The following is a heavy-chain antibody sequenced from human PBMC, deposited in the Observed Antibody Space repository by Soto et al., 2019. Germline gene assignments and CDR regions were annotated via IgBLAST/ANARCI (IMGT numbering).Heavy chain of an antibody. CDR2: INAGYGNT. CDR1: GYSFTSYA. Sequence: GASVKVSCKASGYSFTSYAVHWVRQAPGQRLEWMGWINAGYGNTRHSQNFQGRVTITRDTSTSTAYMELRSLRSDDTAVYYCAREGLWFGELLRYYYYGMDVWGQGTTVTVSS. V-gene: IGHV1-3*01. D-gene: IGHD3-10*01. CDR3: AREGLWFGELLRYYYYGMDV. J-gene: IGHJ6*02.